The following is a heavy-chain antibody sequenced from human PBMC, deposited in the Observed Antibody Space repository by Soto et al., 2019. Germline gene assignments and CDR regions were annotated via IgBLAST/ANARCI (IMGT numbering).Heavy chain of an antibody. V-gene: IGHV3-23*01. D-gene: IGHD3-10*02. J-gene: IGHJ4*02. CDR1: GVTFNNYA. CDR2: ISDNGDTT. Sequence: EVQLLESGGGLVQPGGSLRLSCAASGVTFNNYAMNWVRQAPGKGLEWVSVISDNGDTTHYADSVKGRFTISRDNSKNTLYLQMNRLRAQDRAVYYCPKAPPMSLYSVYWAQGTLVTVSS. CDR3: PKAPPMSLYSVY.